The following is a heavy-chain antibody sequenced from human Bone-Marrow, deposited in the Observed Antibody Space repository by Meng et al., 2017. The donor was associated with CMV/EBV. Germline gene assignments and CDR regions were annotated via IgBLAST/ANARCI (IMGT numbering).Heavy chain of an antibody. CDR3: TRGEYPPGWLDP. CDR2: IYYSGST. V-gene: IGHV4-59*01. J-gene: IGHJ5*02. Sequence: SETLSLTCTVSGGSISDYYWNWFRQPPGKGLEWIGYIYYSGSTSYNISLRSRVIISLLTSKSQFSLRLTSVTAADTAVYYCTRGEYPPGWLDPWGRGILVTVSS. D-gene: IGHD3-16*01. CDR1: GGSISDYY.